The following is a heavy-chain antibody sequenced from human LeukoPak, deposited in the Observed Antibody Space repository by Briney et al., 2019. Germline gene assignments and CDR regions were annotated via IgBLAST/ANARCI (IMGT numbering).Heavy chain of an antibody. CDR1: GYTFTSYD. CDR2: MNPNSGNT. V-gene: IGHV1-8*01. CDR3: ARDDRLGGYHDAFDI. Sequence: ASVKVSCKASGYTFTSYDINWVRQATGQGLEWMGWMNPNSGNTGYAQKFQGRVTMTRDTSTSTVYMELSSLRSEDTAVYYCARDDRLGGYHDAFDIWGQGTMVTVSS. J-gene: IGHJ3*02. D-gene: IGHD3-22*01.